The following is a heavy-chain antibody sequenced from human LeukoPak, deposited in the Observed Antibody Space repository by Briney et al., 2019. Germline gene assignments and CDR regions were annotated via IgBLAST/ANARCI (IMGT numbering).Heavy chain of an antibody. J-gene: IGHJ4*02. CDR1: GGSISSSSYY. V-gene: IGHV4-39*07. Sequence: SETLSLTCTVSGGSISSSSYYWGWIRQPPGKGLEWIGSIYHSGSTYYNPSLKSRVTISVDTSKNQFSLKLSSVTAADTAVYYCARGYSGSYFDYFDYWGQGTLVTVSS. CDR2: IYHSGST. CDR3: ARGYSGSYFDYFDY. D-gene: IGHD1-26*01.